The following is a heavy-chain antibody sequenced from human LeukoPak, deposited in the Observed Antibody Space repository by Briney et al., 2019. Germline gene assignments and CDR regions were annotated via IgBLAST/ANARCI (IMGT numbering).Heavy chain of an antibody. D-gene: IGHD3-3*01. J-gene: IGHJ4*02. CDR3: AKQYDFWSGPDY. V-gene: IGHV1-46*01. Sequence: ASVKVSCKASGYILTRYYMHWVRQAPGQGLEWMGIINPSAGGTSYAQRFQGRVTMTRDTSTSTVYMELSSLRSEDTAVYYCAKQYDFWSGPDYWGQGTLVTVSS. CDR2: INPSAGGT. CDR1: GYILTRYY.